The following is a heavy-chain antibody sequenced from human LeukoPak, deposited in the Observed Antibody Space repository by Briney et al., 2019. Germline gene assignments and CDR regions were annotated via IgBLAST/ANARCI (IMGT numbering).Heavy chain of an antibody. Sequence: PSETLSLTCTVSGGSISSYYWSWIRQPPGKGLEWIGYIYYSGSTNYNPSLKSRVTISVDTSKNQFSLKLSSVTAADTAVYYCARQGWLQSYYFVYWGQGTLVTVSS. CDR3: ARQGWLQSYYFVY. V-gene: IGHV4-59*08. CDR1: GGSISSYY. D-gene: IGHD5-24*01. CDR2: IYYSGST. J-gene: IGHJ4*02.